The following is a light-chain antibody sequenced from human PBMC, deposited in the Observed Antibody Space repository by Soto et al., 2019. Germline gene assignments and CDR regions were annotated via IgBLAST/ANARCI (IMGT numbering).Light chain of an antibody. CDR1: QSLSSW. Sequence: DIQMTQSPSTLSASVGDRVTITCRASQSLSSWLAWYQQKPGKAPKLLIYDASSLESGVPSRFSGSGSGTEFTLTITSLQPDDFATYYCQQYNTYSGTFGQGTKVDIK. J-gene: IGKJ1*01. CDR2: DAS. CDR3: QQYNTYSGT. V-gene: IGKV1-5*01.